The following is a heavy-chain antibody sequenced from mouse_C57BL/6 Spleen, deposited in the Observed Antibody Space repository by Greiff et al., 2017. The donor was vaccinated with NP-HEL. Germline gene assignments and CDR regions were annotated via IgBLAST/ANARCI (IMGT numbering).Heavy chain of an antibody. CDR1: GYTFTSYW. Sequence: QVQLQQPGAELVKPGASVKLSCKASGYTFTSYWMHWVKQRPGQGLEWIGMIHPNSGSTNYNEKFKSKATLTVDKSSSTAYMQLSSLTSEDSAVYYCARGGTAQAPYYYAMDYWGQGTSVTVSS. J-gene: IGHJ4*01. CDR2: IHPNSGST. D-gene: IGHD3-2*02. CDR3: ARGGTAQAPYYYAMDY. V-gene: IGHV1-64*01.